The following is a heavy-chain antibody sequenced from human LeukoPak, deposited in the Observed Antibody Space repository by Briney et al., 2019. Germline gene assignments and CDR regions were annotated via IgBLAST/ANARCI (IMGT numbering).Heavy chain of an antibody. CDR2: IQYDGGNK. D-gene: IGHD3-22*01. CDR3: VFDYYDSSGYSLGGY. Sequence: GGSLRLSCAASGFTFSSYGMHWVRQAPGKGLEWVAFIQYDGGNKYYADSVKGRFTISRDNSKNTLYLQMHSLRAEDTALYYCVFDYYDSSGYSLGGYWGQGTLVTVSS. V-gene: IGHV3-30*02. CDR1: GFTFSSYG. J-gene: IGHJ4*02.